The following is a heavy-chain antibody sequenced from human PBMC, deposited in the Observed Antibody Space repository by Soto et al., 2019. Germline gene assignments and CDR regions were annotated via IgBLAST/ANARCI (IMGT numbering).Heavy chain of an antibody. CDR1: GDSVSSNSAA. J-gene: IGHJ6*02. D-gene: IGHD3-10*01. CDR3: ARGLKYDGSGSPTYGMDG. Sequence: SQTLSLTCVTSGDSVSSNSAAWNWIRQSPSRGLEWLGRTYYRSKWYNDYAVSVESRITINPDPSKNQFSLQLNSVTPEDTAIHYCARGLKYDGSGSPTYGMDGWGQGTTVAVSS. CDR2: TYYRSKWYN. V-gene: IGHV6-1*01.